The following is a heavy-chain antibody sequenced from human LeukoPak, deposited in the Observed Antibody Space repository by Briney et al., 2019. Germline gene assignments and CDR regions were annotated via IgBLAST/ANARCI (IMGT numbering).Heavy chain of an antibody. D-gene: IGHD1-26*01. Sequence: GASVKVSCKASGYTFTDYYIHGVRQAPGQGLEWMGWINPNSGGTNYAQNFQGRVTMTRDTYITTAYMDLSRLRLDDTAVYYCAVGRRTDFDYWGQGTLVTVSS. CDR1: GYTFTDYY. CDR2: INPNSGGT. V-gene: IGHV1-2*02. J-gene: IGHJ4*02. CDR3: AVGRRTDFDY.